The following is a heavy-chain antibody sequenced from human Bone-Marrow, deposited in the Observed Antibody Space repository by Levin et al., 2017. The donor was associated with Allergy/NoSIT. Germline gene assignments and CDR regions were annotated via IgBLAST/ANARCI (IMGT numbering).Heavy chain of an antibody. J-gene: IGHJ5*02. D-gene: IGHD6-25*01. CDR3: ARLAAGGTWWVDP. CDR2: ISAYNGYT. CDR1: GYTFTTYG. V-gene: IGHV1-18*01. Sequence: ASVKVSCMASGYTFTTYGVSWVRQAPGQGLDWMGWISAYNGYTNYAQKLQGRLTMTTDTSTSTAYIELRSLRSDDTAVYYCARLAAGGTWWVDPWGQGTLVTVSS.